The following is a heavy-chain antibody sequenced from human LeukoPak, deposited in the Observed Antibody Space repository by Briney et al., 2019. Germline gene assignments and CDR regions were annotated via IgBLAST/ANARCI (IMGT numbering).Heavy chain of an antibody. CDR1: GFTFSNHG. D-gene: IGHD3-22*01. V-gene: IGHV3-23*01. CDR2: ISPSGDIT. Sequence: PGGSLRLSCAASGFTFSNHGMNWVRQAPGKGLEWVSGISPSGDITYYADSVKGRFTISRDNSKNTLYLQMNSLRAEDTAVYYCATYYDSSGYYGYWGQGTLVTVSS. CDR3: ATYYDSSGYYGY. J-gene: IGHJ4*02.